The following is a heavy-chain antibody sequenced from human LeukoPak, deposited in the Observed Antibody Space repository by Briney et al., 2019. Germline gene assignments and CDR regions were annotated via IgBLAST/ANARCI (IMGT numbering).Heavy chain of an antibody. CDR1: GFTFSSYS. CDR3: AREVRYTARPFDY. Sequence: KPGGSLRLSCAASGFTFSSYSMNWVRQAPRKGLEWVSSISSSGSYIYYADSVKGRFTISRDNAKNSLYLQMNSLRAEDTAVYYCAREVRYTARPFDYWGQGTLVTVSS. CDR2: ISSSGSYI. J-gene: IGHJ4*02. D-gene: IGHD5-18*01. V-gene: IGHV3-21*01.